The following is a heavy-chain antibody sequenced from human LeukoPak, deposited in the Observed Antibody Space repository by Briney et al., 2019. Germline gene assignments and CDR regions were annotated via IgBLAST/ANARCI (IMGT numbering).Heavy chain of an antibody. Sequence: ASVKVSCKASGYTVTSYYMHWVRQAPGQGLEWMGIINPSGGSTSYAQKFQGRVTMSRDTSTSTVYMELSSLRSEDTAVYYCAARRWGGVDPWGQGTLVTVSS. CDR1: GYTVTSYY. CDR3: AARRWGGVDP. CDR2: INPSGGST. J-gene: IGHJ5*02. V-gene: IGHV1-46*01. D-gene: IGHD5-24*01.